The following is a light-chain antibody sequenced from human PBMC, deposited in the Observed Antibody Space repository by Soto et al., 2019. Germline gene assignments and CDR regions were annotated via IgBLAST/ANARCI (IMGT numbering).Light chain of an antibody. CDR3: QQRSNWLT. CDR2: DAS. J-gene: IGKJ4*01. V-gene: IGKV3-11*01. CDR1: QSVSSY. Sequence: EIVLTQSPATLSLSPGERATLSCRASQSVSSYLAWYQQKPGQAPRLLIYDASNRATGIPARFSGSWSGIDFTLPISSLEPEDFAVYYCQQRSNWLTFGGGTKVEIK.